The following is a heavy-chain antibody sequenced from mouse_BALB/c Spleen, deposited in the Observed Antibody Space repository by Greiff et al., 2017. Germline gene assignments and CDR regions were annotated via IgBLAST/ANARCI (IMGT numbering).Heavy chain of an antibody. Sequence: EVKVVESGGGLVQPGGSRKLSCAASGFTFSSFGMHWVRQAPEKGLEWVAYVSSGSSTIYYEDTVKGRFTITRDNAKNTMFLQMNSLRSEDTAMYYCARTMHYAVDYWGQGTAVTVSA. CDR2: VSSGSSTI. CDR3: ARTMHYAVDY. V-gene: IGHV5-17*02. CDR1: GFTFSSFG. J-gene: IGHJ4*01.